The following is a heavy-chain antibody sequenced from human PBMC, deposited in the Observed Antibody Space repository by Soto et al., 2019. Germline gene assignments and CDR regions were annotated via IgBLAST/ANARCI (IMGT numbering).Heavy chain of an antibody. D-gene: IGHD3-3*01. CDR2: IYHSGST. CDR1: GCSISSGCYS. V-gene: IGHV4-30-2*05. J-gene: IGHJ5*02. CDR3: ARAEIEFYDFWSGSNAARGYNWFDP. Sequence: PSETLSLTCDVSGCSISSGCYSWSWIRQPPGKGLEWIGYIYHSGSTYYNPSLKSRVTISVDTSKNQFSLKLSSVTAADTAVYYCARAEIEFYDFWSGSNAARGYNWFDPWGQGTQVTVSS.